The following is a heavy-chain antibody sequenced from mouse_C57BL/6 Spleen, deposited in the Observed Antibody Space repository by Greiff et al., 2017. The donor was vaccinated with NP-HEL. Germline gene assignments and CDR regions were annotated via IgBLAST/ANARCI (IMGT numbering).Heavy chain of an antibody. Sequence: QVQLQQSGAELVRPGASVTLSCKASGYTFTDYEMHWVKQTPVHGLEWIGAIDPETGGTAYNQKFKGKAILTAVKSSSTAYMERRRLTSEDSAVYYCTRGDITTVVTDWGQGTTLTVSS. J-gene: IGHJ2*01. D-gene: IGHD1-1*01. CDR2: IDPETGGT. V-gene: IGHV1-15*01. CDR3: TRGDITTVVTD. CDR1: GYTFTDYE.